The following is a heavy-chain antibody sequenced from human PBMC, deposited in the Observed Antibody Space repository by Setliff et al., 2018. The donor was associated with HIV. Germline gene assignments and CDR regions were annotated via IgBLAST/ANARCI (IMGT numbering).Heavy chain of an antibody. CDR1: GFAFSDYD. Sequence: GGSLRLSCATSGFAFSDYDFHWVRQVTGEGLEWVSAIGTGGDTYYSDSVKGRFTISRDNSKNTLYLQMNSLRAEDTAVYYCARGPTAELEYSSSSRYYYYGMDVWGQGTTVTVSS. J-gene: IGHJ6*02. V-gene: IGHV3-13*01. D-gene: IGHD6-6*01. CDR2: IGTGGDT. CDR3: ARGPTAELEYSSSSRYYYYGMDV.